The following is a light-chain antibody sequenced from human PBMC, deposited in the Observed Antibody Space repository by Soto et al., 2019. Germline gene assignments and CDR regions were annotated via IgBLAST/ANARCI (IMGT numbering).Light chain of an antibody. Sequence: DIQMTQSPSTLSASVGDRVTITCWASQSVSGWLAWFQQKPGRAPKLLIYKASSLESGVPSRFSGSGFGTEFTLTINSLQPDDFATYYCQQYNSYWTFGQGTKVEMK. CDR1: QSVSGW. CDR2: KAS. CDR3: QQYNSYWT. J-gene: IGKJ1*01. V-gene: IGKV1-5*03.